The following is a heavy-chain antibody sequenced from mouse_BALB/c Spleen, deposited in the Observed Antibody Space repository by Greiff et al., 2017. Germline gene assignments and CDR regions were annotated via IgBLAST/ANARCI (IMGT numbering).Heavy chain of an antibody. CDR1: GFSLTSYG. CDR3: ARDRVVAPYYFDY. Sequence: VQRVESGPGLVAPSQSLSITCTVSGFSLTSYGVHWVRQPPGKGLEWLGVIWAGGSTNYNSALMSRLSISKDNSKSQVFLKMNSLQTDDTAMYYCARDRVVAPYYFDYWGQGTALTVSS. CDR2: IWAGGST. D-gene: IGHD1-1*01. V-gene: IGHV2-9*02. J-gene: IGHJ2*01.